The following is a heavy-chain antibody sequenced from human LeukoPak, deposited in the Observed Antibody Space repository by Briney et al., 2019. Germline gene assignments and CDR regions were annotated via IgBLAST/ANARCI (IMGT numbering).Heavy chain of an antibody. CDR3: ARRGYCSSTSCYGGWFDP. Sequence: ASETLSLTCAVYGGSFSGYYWSWIRQPPGKGLEWIGEINHSGSTNYNPSLKSRVTISVDTSKNQFSLKLSSVTAADTAVYYCARRGYCSSTSCYGGWFDPWGQGTLVTVSS. V-gene: IGHV4-34*01. CDR1: GGSFSGYY. CDR2: INHSGST. J-gene: IGHJ5*02. D-gene: IGHD2-2*01.